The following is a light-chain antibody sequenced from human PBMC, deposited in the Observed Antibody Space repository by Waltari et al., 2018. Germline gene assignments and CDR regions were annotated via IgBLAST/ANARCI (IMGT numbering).Light chain of an antibody. CDR2: SNN. CDR3: AAWDDSLNGRV. V-gene: IGLV1-44*01. J-gene: IGLJ3*02. CDR1: SSNIGSNT. Sequence: QSVLPQPPSASGTPGQRFTHSFSGSSSNIGSNTINWYQQPPGTDPKLLIYSNNQRPSGVPDRFSGSKSGTSASLAISGLQSEDEADYYCAAWDDSLNGRVFGGGTKLTVL.